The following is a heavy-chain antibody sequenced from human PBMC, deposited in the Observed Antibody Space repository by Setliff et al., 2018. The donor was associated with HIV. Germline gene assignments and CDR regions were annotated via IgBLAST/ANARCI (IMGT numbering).Heavy chain of an antibody. CDR2: FDPEHGET. J-gene: IGHJ4*02. CDR3: ATGPLFPRAARYDY. CDR1: GYTLTELS. Sequence: RASVKVSCKVSGYTLTELSMHWVRQTPTKGLEWMGGFDPEHGETIYAQSFQGRVTVTEDIFTDTAYMELSSLRSQDTAVYYCATGPLFPRAARYDYWGQGTLVTVSS. D-gene: IGHD6-6*01. V-gene: IGHV1-24*01.